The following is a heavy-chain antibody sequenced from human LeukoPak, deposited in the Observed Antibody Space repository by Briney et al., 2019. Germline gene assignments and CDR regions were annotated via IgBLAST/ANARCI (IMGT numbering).Heavy chain of an antibody. CDR1: GFTFSDYY. Sequence: GGSLRLSCAASGFTFSDYYMTWIRQAPGKGLEWLTYISTSSSDTRYADSVKGRFTISRDNAKNSLYLQMNSLRAEDTALYYCASLVRQFTGAFDIWGQGTMVTVPS. J-gene: IGHJ3*02. CDR3: ASLVRQFTGAFDI. D-gene: IGHD3-10*01. V-gene: IGHV3-11*03. CDR2: ISTSSSDT.